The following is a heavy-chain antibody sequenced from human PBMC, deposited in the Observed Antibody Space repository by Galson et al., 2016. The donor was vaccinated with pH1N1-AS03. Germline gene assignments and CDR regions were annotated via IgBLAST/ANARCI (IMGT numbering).Heavy chain of an antibody. D-gene: IGHD1-1*01. CDR1: GYTFTNYW. J-gene: IGHJ4*02. CDR2: IFARDSDT. Sequence: QSGAEVKKPGEPLKISCKGSGYTFTNYWTAWVRQMPGKGLEWMGLIFARDSDTRYSPSFQGQVTISADKSINTAYLQWSSLKPSYTPMYYCASATGTAGGVDYWGQGTLVTVSP. CDR3: ASATGTAGGVDY. V-gene: IGHV5-51*01.